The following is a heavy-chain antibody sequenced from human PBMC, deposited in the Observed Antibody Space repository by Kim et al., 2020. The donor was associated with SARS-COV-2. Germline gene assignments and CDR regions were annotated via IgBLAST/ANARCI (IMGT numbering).Heavy chain of an antibody. J-gene: IGHJ4*02. Sequence: SETLSLTCTVSGGSVSSGSYYWSWIRQPPGKGLEWIGYIYYSGSTNYNPSLKSRVTISVDTSKNQFSLKLSSVTAADTAVYYCARGPRYSGYRDWGQGTL. D-gene: IGHD5-12*01. V-gene: IGHV4-61*01. CDR3: ARGPRYSGYRD. CDR2: IYYSGST. CDR1: GGSVSSGSYY.